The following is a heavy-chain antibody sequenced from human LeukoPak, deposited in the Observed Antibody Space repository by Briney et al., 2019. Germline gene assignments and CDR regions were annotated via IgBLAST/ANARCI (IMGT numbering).Heavy chain of an antibody. D-gene: IGHD2-2*01. CDR3: AKDEVIPSYYYIDV. Sequence: GGSLRLSCAASGFTFSNYGMHWVRQAPGKGLEGVAFIRYDDITKYYVDSVKGRFSISRDSAKNTLYLQMNSLRGEDTAVYYCAKDEVIPSYYYIDVWGKGTTVTVSS. J-gene: IGHJ6*03. CDR2: IRYDDITK. V-gene: IGHV3-30*02. CDR1: GFTFSNYG.